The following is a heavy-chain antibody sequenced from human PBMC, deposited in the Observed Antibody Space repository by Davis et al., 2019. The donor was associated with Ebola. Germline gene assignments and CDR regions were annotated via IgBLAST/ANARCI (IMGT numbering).Heavy chain of an antibody. V-gene: IGHV3-9*01. J-gene: IGHJ4*02. Sequence: SLKISCAASGFTFDDYAMHWVRQAPGKGLEWVSGINWNSGSIGYADSVKGRFTISRDNAKNSLYLQMNSLRAEDTAVYYCAKLNTVTTWPVVGYWGQGTLVTVSS. CDR2: INWNSGSI. D-gene: IGHD4-11*01. CDR1: GFTFDDYA. CDR3: AKLNTVTTWPVVGY.